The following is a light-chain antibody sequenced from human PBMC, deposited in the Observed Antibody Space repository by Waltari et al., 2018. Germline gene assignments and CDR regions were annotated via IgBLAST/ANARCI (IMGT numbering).Light chain of an antibody. Sequence: DIQMTQSPSTLSASVGDRLTITCRASQSISNWLAWYQQKPGKAPKLLIYKASSLESGVPSRFSGGGSETDFTLTISSLQPDDFATYYCQQYISYPLTFGPGTKVDIK. J-gene: IGKJ3*01. CDR1: QSISNW. CDR3: QQYISYPLT. CDR2: KAS. V-gene: IGKV1-5*03.